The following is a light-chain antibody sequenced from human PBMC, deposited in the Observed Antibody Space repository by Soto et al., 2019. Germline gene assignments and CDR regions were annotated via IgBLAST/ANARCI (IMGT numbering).Light chain of an antibody. Sequence: DIQMTQSPSSLSASVGDRVTLTCQASQDISNYLKWYQQKPGKAPKLLIYDASNLETGVPSRFSGSGSGTDFTFTISSLQPEDIATYYCQQYDNLLMYTFGQGTKLEIK. V-gene: IGKV1-33*01. CDR3: QQYDNLLMYT. CDR2: DAS. CDR1: QDISNY. J-gene: IGKJ2*01.